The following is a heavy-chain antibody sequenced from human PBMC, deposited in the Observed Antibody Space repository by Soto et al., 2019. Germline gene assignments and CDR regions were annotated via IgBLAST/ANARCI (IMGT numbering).Heavy chain of an antibody. V-gene: IGHV3-30*03. CDR2: LSDEGTNK. D-gene: IGHD1-1*01. J-gene: IGHJ6*02. CDR1: GFIVSDFD. CDR3: ARDHVQSRHWTGFRLRYYALDV. Sequence: GGSLRLSCAVSGFIVSDFDMHWVRQAPGKGLEWVAVLSDEGTNKYYADSVQGRFTVSREDSRNTVYLRMTSLRPDDTATYYCARDHVQSRHWTGFRLRYYALDVWGRGTRVTVSS.